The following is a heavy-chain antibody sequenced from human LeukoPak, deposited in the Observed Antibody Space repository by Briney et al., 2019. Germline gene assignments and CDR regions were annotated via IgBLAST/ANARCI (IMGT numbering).Heavy chain of an antibody. CDR2: IRYDGSNK. V-gene: IGHV3-30*02. CDR3: AKDRWRDTAMVLNY. Sequence: GESLRLSCAASGFTLSNHGMHWVRQAPGKGLEWVAFIRYDGSNKYYADSVKGRFTISRDNSKNTLDLQMNSLRAEDTAVYYCAKDRWRDTAMVLNYWGQGTLVTVSS. CDR1: GFTLSNHG. J-gene: IGHJ4*02. D-gene: IGHD5-18*01.